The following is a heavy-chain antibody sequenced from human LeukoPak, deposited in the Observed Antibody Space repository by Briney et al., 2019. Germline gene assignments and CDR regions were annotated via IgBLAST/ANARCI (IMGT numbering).Heavy chain of an antibody. D-gene: IGHD6-19*01. Sequence: GGSLRLSCAASGFTFSSYWMSWVRQAPGKGLEWVSVIYSGGSTYYADSVKGRFTISRDNSKNTLYLQMNSLRAEDTAVYYCQITTLGIAVAGYWGQGTLVTVSS. J-gene: IGHJ4*02. CDR3: QITTLGIAVAGY. CDR1: GFTFSSYW. CDR2: IYSGGST. V-gene: IGHV3-66*01.